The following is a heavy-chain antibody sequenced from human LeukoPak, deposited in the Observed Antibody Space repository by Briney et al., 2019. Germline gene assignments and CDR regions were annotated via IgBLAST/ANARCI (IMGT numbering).Heavy chain of an antibody. V-gene: IGHV4-59*01. D-gene: IGHD6-13*01. CDR3: ARTTEAHSWRTRYYDYYMDV. CDR1: GGSISSYY. J-gene: IGHJ6*03. Sequence: SETLSLTCTVSGGSISSYYWSWIRQPPGKGLECIGYIYYSGSTNYNPSLKSRVTISVDTSKNQFSLKLSSVTAADTAVYYCARTTEAHSWRTRYYDYYMDVWGKGTTVTVSS. CDR2: IYYSGST.